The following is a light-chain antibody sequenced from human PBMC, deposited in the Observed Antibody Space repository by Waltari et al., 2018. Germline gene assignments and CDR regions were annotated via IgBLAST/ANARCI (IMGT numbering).Light chain of an antibody. Sequence: EIVLTQSPGTLSLSPGERATLSCRASQRVSSSYLAWYQQRPGQAPRLLISGASTRATGIPDRFSGSGSGTDFTLTISRLEPEDFGVYYCQQYGGSPPLTFGGGTKVEIK. CDR3: QQYGGSPPLT. V-gene: IGKV3-20*01. CDR1: QRVSSSY. CDR2: GAS. J-gene: IGKJ4*01.